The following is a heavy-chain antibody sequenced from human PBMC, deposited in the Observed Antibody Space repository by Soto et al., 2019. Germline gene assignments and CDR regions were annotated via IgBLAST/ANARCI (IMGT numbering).Heavy chain of an antibody. V-gene: IGHV3-74*01. J-gene: IGHJ5*02. CDR2: VNGDGSIT. CDR1: GITLSDYW. CDR3: VHFCGFRATFDP. Sequence: EVQLVESGGGLVQPGGSLRLSCVGSGITLSDYWMYWVRQPPGKGLLWVSRVNGDGSITDYADSVKGRFTVSRDNAWNTVRLQMNSLRVDVTTHYYRVHFCGFRATFDPWGQGTLGTVSS. D-gene: IGHD3-3*02.